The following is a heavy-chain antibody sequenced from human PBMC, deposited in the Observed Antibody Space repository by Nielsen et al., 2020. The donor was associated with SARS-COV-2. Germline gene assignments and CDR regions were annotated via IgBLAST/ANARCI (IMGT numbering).Heavy chain of an antibody. J-gene: IGHJ6*03. D-gene: IGHD1-14*01. Sequence: GGSLRLSCAASGFTFSSYAMGWVRQAPGKGLEWVSAISGSGGSTYYADSVKGRFTISRDNSKNTLYLQMNSLRAEDTAVYYCAKAGGKPTDYYYYMDVWGKGTTVTVSS. V-gene: IGHV3-23*01. CDR2: ISGSGGST. CDR3: AKAGGKPTDYYYYMDV. CDR1: GFTFSSYA.